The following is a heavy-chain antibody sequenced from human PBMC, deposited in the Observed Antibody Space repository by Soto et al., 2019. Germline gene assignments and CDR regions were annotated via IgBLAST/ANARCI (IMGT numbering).Heavy chain of an antibody. Sequence: GGSLRLSCAASGFTFSSYAMHWVRQAPGKGLEWVAVISYDGSNKYYADSVKGRFTISRDNSKNTLYLQMNSLRAEDTAVYYCARDLRESMDVWGQGTTVTVSS. CDR3: ARDLRESMDV. V-gene: IGHV3-30-3*01. CDR1: GFTFSSYA. CDR2: ISYDGSNK. J-gene: IGHJ6*02.